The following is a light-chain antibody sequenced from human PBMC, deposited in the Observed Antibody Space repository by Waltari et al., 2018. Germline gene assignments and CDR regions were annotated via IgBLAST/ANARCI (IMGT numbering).Light chain of an antibody. Sequence: DIQMTQSPSTLSASVGDRVTITCRASQRVSDWMAWYKQKPGKAPELLIFDVSTLKSGVPSRVSGRGSETEFTLTISSLQPDDFATYYCQHYSHSSPWTFGQGTKVEIK. V-gene: IGKV1-5*01. CDR3: QHYSHSSPWT. CDR2: DVS. J-gene: IGKJ1*01. CDR1: QRVSDW.